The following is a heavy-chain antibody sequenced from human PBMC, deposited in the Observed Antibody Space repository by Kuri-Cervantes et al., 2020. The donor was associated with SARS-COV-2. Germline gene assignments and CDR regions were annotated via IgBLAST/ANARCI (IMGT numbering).Heavy chain of an antibody. V-gene: IGHV1-46*01. D-gene: IGHD6-13*01. CDR3: ARTRIAAAGTDAFDI. Sequence: ASVKVSCKASGYTFTSYYMHWVRQAPGQGLEWMGIINPSGGSTSYAQKFQGRVTMTRDTSTSTVYMELSSLRSEDTAVYYCARTRIAAAGTDAFDIWCQGTMVTVSS. CDR1: GYTFTSYY. CDR2: INPSGGST. J-gene: IGHJ3*02.